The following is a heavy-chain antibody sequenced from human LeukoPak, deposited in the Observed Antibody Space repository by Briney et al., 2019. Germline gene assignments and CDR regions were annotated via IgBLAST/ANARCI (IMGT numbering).Heavy chain of an antibody. CDR3: VRYDSSGYYFDY. D-gene: IGHD3-22*01. CDR2: IHTSGST. J-gene: IGHJ4*02. V-gene: IGHV4-4*07. CDR1: GGSISSYY. Sequence: PSETLSLTCTVSGGSISSYYWSWIRQPAGKGLEWIGHIHTSGSTNYNPSLKSRVTMSVDTSKNQFSLKLSSVTAADTAVYYCVRYDSSGYYFDYWGQGTLVTVSS.